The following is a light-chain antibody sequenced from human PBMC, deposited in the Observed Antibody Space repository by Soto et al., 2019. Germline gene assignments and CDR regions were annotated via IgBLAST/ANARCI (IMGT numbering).Light chain of an antibody. V-gene: IGLV2-14*01. J-gene: IGLJ2*01. CDR1: SSDVGNYNY. CDR3: TSYASTTTHVV. Sequence: QSALTQPASVSGSPGQSITISCTGTSSDVGNYNYVSWYQHHPGKAPNLLIYEVFNRPSGVSNRFSGSKSGNTASLTISGLRAEDEGDYYCTSYASTTTHVVFGGGTKLTVL. CDR2: EVF.